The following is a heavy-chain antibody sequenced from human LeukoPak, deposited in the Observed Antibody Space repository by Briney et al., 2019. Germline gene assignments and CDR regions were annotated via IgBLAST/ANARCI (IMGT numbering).Heavy chain of an antibody. CDR1: GYTFSSYS. Sequence: GESLKISCKASGYTFSSYSIGWVRQMPGKGLEWMGIIYPGDSDTRYSPSFQGQVTISADKSISTAYLQWSSLKASDTAMYYCARPTIQGLHDNAFDIWGQGTMVTVSS. CDR3: ARPTIQGLHDNAFDI. D-gene: IGHD3-9*01. V-gene: IGHV5-51*01. J-gene: IGHJ3*02. CDR2: IYPGDSDT.